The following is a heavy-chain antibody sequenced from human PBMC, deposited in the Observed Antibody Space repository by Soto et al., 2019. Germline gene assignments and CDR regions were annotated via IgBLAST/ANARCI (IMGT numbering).Heavy chain of an antibody. CDR3: ARGEGDPIDSYCGRDV. CDR2: IIPIFGTA. J-gene: IGHJ6*04. Sequence: SVKVSCKASGGTFSSYAISWVRQAPGQGLEWMGGIIPIFGTANYAQKFQGRVTITADESTSTAYMELSSLRSEDTAVYYCARGEGDPIDSYCGRDVWGKGTRFTVP. D-gene: IGHD3-16*01. V-gene: IGHV1-69*13. CDR1: GGTFSSYA.